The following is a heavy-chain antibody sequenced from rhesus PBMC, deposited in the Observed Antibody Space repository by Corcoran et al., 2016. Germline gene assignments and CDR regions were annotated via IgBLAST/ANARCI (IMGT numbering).Heavy chain of an antibody. Sequence: QVQLQESGPGLVKPSETLSLTCAVSGGSISSSYWSWIRQAPGKGLEWIGRIDSSGSTYSNPSLKSRVTLSVDTSKNQFSLKLSSVTAADTAVYYCANGWDKDYFDYWGQGVLVTVSS. CDR3: ANGWDKDYFDY. V-gene: IGHV4S11*01. CDR2: IDSSGST. D-gene: IGHD1-44*01. CDR1: GGSISSSY. J-gene: IGHJ4*01.